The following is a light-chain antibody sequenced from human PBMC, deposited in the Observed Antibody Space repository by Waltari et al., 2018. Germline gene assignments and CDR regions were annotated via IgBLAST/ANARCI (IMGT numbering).Light chain of an antibody. CDR2: HVT. CDR1: SSDVGASNS. CDR3: SSYTGRPIMV. Sequence: QSALTQPASVSGSPGQSITPSCTGTSSDVGASNSVFWYQQHAGKAPKLMIYHVTKRPSGVSTRFSGSKSGNTASLTISGLQAEDEADYYCSSYTGRPIMVFGGGTKLTVL. V-gene: IGLV2-14*03. J-gene: IGLJ3*02.